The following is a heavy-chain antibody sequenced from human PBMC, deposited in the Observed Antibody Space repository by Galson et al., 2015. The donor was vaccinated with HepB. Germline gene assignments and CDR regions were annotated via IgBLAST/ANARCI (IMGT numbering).Heavy chain of an antibody. CDR1: GFTFSSYS. CDR3: ARDSGEMIWFRELDAFDI. J-gene: IGHJ3*02. CDR2: ISSSSSYI. D-gene: IGHD3-10*01. Sequence: SLRLSCAASGFTFSSYSMNWVRQAPGKGLEWVSSISSSSSYIYYADSVKGRFTISRDNAKNSLYLQMNSLRAEDTAVYYCARDSGEMIWFRELDAFDIWGQGTMVTVSS. V-gene: IGHV3-21*01.